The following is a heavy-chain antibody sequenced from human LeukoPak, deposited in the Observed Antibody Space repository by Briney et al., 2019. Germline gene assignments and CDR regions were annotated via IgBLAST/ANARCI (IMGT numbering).Heavy chain of an antibody. CDR2: ISWNSGSI. CDR1: GFTFDDYA. V-gene: IGHV3-9*01. J-gene: IGHJ4*02. D-gene: IGHD2-2*01. CDR3: ANSFESVVTAARFDY. Sequence: GRSLRLSCAASGFTFDDYAMHWVRQAPGKGLEWVSGISWNSGSIGYADSVKGRFTISRDNAKNSLYLQMNSLRAEDTALYYCANSFESVVTAARFDYWGQGTLVTVSS.